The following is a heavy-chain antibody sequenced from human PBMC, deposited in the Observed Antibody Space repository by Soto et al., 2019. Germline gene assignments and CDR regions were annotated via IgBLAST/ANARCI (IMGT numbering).Heavy chain of an antibody. CDR3: VRDPRVETTLMAVFQG. J-gene: IGHJ1*01. CDR1: GFSFSKYG. Sequence: PGGSLRLSCTGSGFSFSKYGMHRVRQAQGKGMEWVALIWYDESNKNYEDSVKGQFTNSKNNSIIMLYLFFFFLRNEDSVFYFCVRDPRVETTLMAVFQGWGQGTLVTVSS. D-gene: IGHD3-3*01. CDR2: IWYDESNK. V-gene: IGHV3-33*01.